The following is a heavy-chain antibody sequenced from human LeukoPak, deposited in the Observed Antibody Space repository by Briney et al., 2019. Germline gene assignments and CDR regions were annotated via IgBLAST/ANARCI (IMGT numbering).Heavy chain of an antibody. Sequence: PGGSLRLSCAASGFTFNTYGMSWVRQAPGKGLEWVSFISSSSSYIYYADSLKGRFTISRDNAKNSLYLQMNSLRAEDTAVYYCARGTMFPCYFDYWGQGTLVTVSS. V-gene: IGHV3-21*01. CDR3: ARGTMFPCYFDY. CDR2: ISSSSSYI. J-gene: IGHJ4*02. CDR1: GFTFNTYG. D-gene: IGHD3-10*02.